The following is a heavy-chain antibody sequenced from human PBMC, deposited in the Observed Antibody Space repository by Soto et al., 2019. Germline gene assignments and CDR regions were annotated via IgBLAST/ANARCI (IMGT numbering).Heavy chain of an antibody. J-gene: IGHJ6*02. CDR2: IYYSGST. CDR1: GGSISSGDYY. Sequence: PSETLSLTCTVSGGSISSGDYYWSWIRQPPGKGLEWIGYIYYSGSTYYNPSLKSRVTISVDTSKNQFSLKLSSVTAADTAVYYCARANFAKKYYYYYGMDVWGQGTTVTVSS. CDR3: ARANFAKKYYYYYGMDV. V-gene: IGHV4-30-4*01.